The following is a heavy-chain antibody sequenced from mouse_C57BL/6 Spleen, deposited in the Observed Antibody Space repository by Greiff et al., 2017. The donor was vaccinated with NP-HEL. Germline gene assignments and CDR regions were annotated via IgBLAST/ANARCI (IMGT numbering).Heavy chain of an antibody. CDR1: GYTFTSYW. CDR3: ARSTAQGAYFDY. J-gene: IGHJ2*01. V-gene: IGHV1-53*01. D-gene: IGHD3-2*02. Sequence: QVQLQQSGTELVKPGASVKLSCKASGYTFTSYWMHWVKQRPGQGLEWIGNINPSNGGTNYNEKFKSKATLTVDKSSSTAYMQLSSLTSEDSAVYYCARSTAQGAYFDYWGQGTTLTVSS. CDR2: INPSNGGT.